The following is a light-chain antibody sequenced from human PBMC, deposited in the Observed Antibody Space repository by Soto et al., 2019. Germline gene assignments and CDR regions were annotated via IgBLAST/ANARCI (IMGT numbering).Light chain of an antibody. J-gene: IGKJ4*01. CDR1: QGVSRK. V-gene: IGKV3-15*01. CDR3: QQYHTWPIT. CDR2: GAS. Sequence: DIVMTQSPATLSVAPVERVIFSCRASQGVSRKLAWYQHKPGQAPRLLISGASTGATGIPARFSGSGSGTEFTLTISSLQSEDCAIYYCQQYHTWPITFGGGTKVDTK.